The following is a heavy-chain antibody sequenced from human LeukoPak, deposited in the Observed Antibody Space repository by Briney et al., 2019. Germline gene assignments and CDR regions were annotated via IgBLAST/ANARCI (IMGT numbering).Heavy chain of an antibody. J-gene: IGHJ6*03. D-gene: IGHD1-14*01. CDR2: IIPIFGTA. CDR3: ASLVLRSYYYYMDV. V-gene: IGHV1-69*05. CDR1: GGTFSSYA. Sequence: SVKVSCKASGGTFSSYAISWVRQAPGQGLEWMGRIIPIFGTANYAQKFQGRVTITTDESTSTAYMELSSLRSEDTAVYYCASLVLRSYYYYMDVWGKGTTVAVSS.